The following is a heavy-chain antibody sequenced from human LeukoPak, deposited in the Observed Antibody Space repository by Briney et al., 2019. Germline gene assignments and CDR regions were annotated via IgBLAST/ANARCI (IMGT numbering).Heavy chain of an antibody. V-gene: IGHV3-30*02. CDR2: IRYDGSNK. Sequence: PGGSLRLSCAASGFTFSSYGMHWVRQAPGKGLEWVAFIRYDGSNKYYADSVKGRFTISRDNSKNTLYLQMNSLRAEDTAVYYCAKAVGLRRLLEGDFDYWGQGTLVTVSS. CDR1: GFTFSSYG. CDR3: AKAVGLRRLLEGDFDY. J-gene: IGHJ4*02. D-gene: IGHD4-17*01.